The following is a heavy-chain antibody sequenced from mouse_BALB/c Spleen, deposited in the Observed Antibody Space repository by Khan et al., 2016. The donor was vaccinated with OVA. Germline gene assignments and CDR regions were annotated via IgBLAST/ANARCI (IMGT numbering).Heavy chain of an antibody. CDR2: ISSGGDYT. V-gene: IGHV5-6*01. J-gene: IGHJ3*01. CDR3: ASHLTGSFAY. Sequence: EVQRVDSGGDLVKPGGSLKLSCAASGFSFSSYSMSWVRQTPDKRLEWVATISSGGDYTYYPDIVKGRFTISRDNAKNTLYLQMSSLKSEDTAMYYCASHLTGSFAYWGQGTLVTVSA. D-gene: IGHD4-1*01. CDR1: GFSFSSYS.